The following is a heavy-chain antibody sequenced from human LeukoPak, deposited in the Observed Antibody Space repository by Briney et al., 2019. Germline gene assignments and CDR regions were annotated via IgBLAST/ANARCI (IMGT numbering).Heavy chain of an antibody. D-gene: IGHD3-22*01. CDR3: ARKLYYYDTSPAGWFDP. CDR2: INHNAETI. Sequence: GGSLRLSCAASGFPFGDYVMSWVRQAPGKGLEWIAYINHNAETIYYADSVKGRFTISRDNAKNSLSLQMNSLRDEDTAVYHCARKLYYYDTSPAGWFDPWGQGTLVTVS. CDR1: GFPFGDYV. V-gene: IGHV3-48*02. J-gene: IGHJ5*02.